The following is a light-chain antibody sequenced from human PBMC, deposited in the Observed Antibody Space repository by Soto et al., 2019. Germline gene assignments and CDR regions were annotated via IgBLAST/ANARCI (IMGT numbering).Light chain of an antibody. CDR2: GTT. CDR3: QSYDTSLGGYYV. CDR1: ISSIGAGFD. J-gene: IGLJ1*01. Sequence: QSVLTHQPSVSRAPGDRFTISFTGSISSIGAGFDVHCFQHFPVTAPKLLLYGTTNRPSGAPDRFSGYKSGASASLAITGLQAEDEADYYCQSYDTSLGGYYVFATGTKVTVL. V-gene: IGLV1-40*01.